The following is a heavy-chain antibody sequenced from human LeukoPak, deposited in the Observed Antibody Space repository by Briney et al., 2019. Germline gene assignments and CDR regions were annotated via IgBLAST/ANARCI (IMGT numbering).Heavy chain of an antibody. J-gene: IGHJ4*02. Sequence: SETRSLTCAVYGGCFSGNYWSWIRQPPGKGLEWIGEINHSGSTNYNPSLKSRVTISVDTSKNQFSLKLSSVTAADTAVYYCARVPYYYDSSGYYQLPFDYWGQGTLVSVSS. V-gene: IGHV4-34*01. CDR2: INHSGST. D-gene: IGHD3-22*01. CDR3: ARVPYYYDSSGYYQLPFDY. CDR1: GGCFSGNY.